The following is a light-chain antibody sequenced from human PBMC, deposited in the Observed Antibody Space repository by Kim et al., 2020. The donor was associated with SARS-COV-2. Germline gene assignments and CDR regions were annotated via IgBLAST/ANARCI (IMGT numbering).Light chain of an antibody. CDR1: SSTIGAGLD. J-gene: IGLJ2*01. V-gene: IGLV1-40*01. Sequence: QGVPVSCTGSSSTIGAGLDVHWYQQFPGTAPKPLIYRNINRPSGVPDRFSGSQSGTSASLAITGLQADDEAAYYCQSYDSSLSGPVFGGGTKLTVL. CDR2: RNI. CDR3: QSYDSSLSGPV.